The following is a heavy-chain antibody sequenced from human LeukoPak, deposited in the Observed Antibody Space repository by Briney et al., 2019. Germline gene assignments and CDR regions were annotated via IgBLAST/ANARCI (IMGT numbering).Heavy chain of an antibody. CDR1: GFTFTGYA. CDR3: VRDVDYYASGSYLGYFDY. D-gene: IGHD3-10*01. Sequence: GGSLRLSGSASGFTFTGYAMHWVRQAPGKGLEYVSGIGGDGSSAFYADSMKDRVTISRDNSKSTVHLQMTSLRVEDTAVYFCVRDVDYYASGSYLGYFDYWGQGTLVSVSS. J-gene: IGHJ4*02. CDR2: IGGDGSSA. V-gene: IGHV3-64D*06.